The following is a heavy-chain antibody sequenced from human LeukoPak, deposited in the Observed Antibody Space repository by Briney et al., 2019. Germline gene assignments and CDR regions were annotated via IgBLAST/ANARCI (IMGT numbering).Heavy chain of an antibody. J-gene: IGHJ6*02. CDR1: GFSFTSYA. CDR2: VSRSGGAT. V-gene: IGHV3-23*01. CDR3: ARAPYSSDWYDYYGMDV. Sequence: GGSLRLSCAASGFSFTSYAMSWVRQAQGKGLEWVSAVSRSGGATYYADSVKGRFTISRDNSKNTIYLQLHSLRADDSAVYYCARAPYSSDWYDYYGMDVWGQGTTVTVSS. D-gene: IGHD6-25*01.